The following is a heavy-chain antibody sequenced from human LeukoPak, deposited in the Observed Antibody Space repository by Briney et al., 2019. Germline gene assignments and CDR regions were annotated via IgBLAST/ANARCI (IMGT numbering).Heavy chain of an antibody. CDR1: GGSISSYY. CDR3: ARHGGNSRDAFDI. Sequence: PSETLSLTCTVSGGSISSYYWSWIRQPPGKGLEWIGYIYYSGSTNYNPSLKSRVTISVDTSKNQFSLKLSSVTAADTAVYCCARHGGNSRDAFDIWGQGTMVTVSS. J-gene: IGHJ3*02. V-gene: IGHV4-59*08. CDR2: IYYSGST. D-gene: IGHD4-23*01.